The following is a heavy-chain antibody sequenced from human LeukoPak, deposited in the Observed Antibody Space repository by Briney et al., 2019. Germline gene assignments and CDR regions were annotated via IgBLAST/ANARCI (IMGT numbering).Heavy chain of an antibody. Sequence: ASVKVSCKACGYTFTGYYMHWVRQAPGQGLEWMGWINPNSGGTNYAQKFQGRVTMTRDTSISTAYMELSRLRSDDTAVYYCAREDLYYYDSSGSEYFQHWGQGTLVTVSS. CDR1: GYTFTGYY. D-gene: IGHD3-22*01. CDR2: INPNSGGT. V-gene: IGHV1-2*02. CDR3: AREDLYYYDSSGSEYFQH. J-gene: IGHJ1*01.